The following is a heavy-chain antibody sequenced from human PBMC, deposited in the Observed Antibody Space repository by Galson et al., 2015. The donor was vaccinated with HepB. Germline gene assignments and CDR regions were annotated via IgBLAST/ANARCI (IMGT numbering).Heavy chain of an antibody. V-gene: IGHV3-7*03. J-gene: IGHJ5*02. D-gene: IGHD6-13*01. CDR1: GFTLSPFR. CDR3: VRLPRDSWGWFDP. CDR2: LKPDETEV. Sequence: SLRLSCAASGFTLSPFRMAWVRQAPGKGLEWVASLKPDETEVYYVDSVKGRFTISRDNAKDSLYLQMNSLRAEDTAPYYCVRLPRDSWGWFDPWGQGTLVTVSS.